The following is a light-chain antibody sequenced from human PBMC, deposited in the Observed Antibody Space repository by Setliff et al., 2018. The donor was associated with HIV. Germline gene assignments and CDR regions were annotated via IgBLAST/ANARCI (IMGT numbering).Light chain of an antibody. CDR3: MSYLSTNSYV. CDR2: DVI. CDR1: SSDIGTYDR. V-gene: IGLV2-14*03. J-gene: IGLJ1*01. Sequence: QSVLTQPASVSGTPGQSITISCTGSSSDIGTYDRVSWYQQRPDGGPRLIIYDVIHRPSGVPHRFSGSKSGNTASLTISGLQTEDEADYYCMSYLSTNSYVFGTGTKVNVL.